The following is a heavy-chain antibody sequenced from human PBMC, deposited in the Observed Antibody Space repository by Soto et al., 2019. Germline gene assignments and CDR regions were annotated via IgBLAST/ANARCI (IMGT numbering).Heavy chain of an antibody. Sequence: ASVKVCCKESGYRFTSYGISWVRQAAGKGLEWMGWISAYNGNTNYAQKLQGRVTMTTDTSTSTAYMELRSLRSDDTSVYYCARDLSYFAWIHSDYWGQGTLVPVSS. J-gene: IGHJ4*02. CDR2: ISAYNGNT. CDR3: ARDLSYFAWIHSDY. D-gene: IGHD3-9*01. CDR1: GYRFTSYG. V-gene: IGHV1-18*01.